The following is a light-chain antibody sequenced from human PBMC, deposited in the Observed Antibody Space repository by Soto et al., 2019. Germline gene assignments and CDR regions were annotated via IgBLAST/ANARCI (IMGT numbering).Light chain of an antibody. CDR2: SND. J-gene: IGLJ7*02. Sequence: QSVLTQPPSASGTPGQRVTISCSGGTSDIGSNTVNWYQQLPGTAPKLLIYSNDQRPSGVPDRFSGSKSGTSASLAISGLQSEDEADYYCAAGDDSLNGPVFGGGPQLTAL. CDR3: AAGDDSLNGPV. CDR1: TSDIGSNT. V-gene: IGLV1-44*01.